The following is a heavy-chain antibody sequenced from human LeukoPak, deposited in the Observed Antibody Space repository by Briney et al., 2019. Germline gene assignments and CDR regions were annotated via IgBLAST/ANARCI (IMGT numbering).Heavy chain of an antibody. CDR2: ISAYNGNT. V-gene: IGHV1-18*01. Sequence: GASVKVSCKASGDTFTSYGISWVRQAPGQGLEWMGWISAYNGNTNYAQKLQGRVTMTTDTSTSTAYMELRSLRSDDTAVYYCARVGYSSGWYEYYFDYWGQGTLVTVSS. CDR1: GDTFTSYG. CDR3: ARVGYSSGWYEYYFDY. J-gene: IGHJ4*02. D-gene: IGHD6-19*01.